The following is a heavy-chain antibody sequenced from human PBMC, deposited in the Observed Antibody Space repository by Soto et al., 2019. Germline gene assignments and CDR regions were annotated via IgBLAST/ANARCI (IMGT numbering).Heavy chain of an antibody. Sequence: SETLSLTCAVYGGSITSYYWSWIRQPPGKGLEWIGEIHHSGTTNYNPSLKSRVLISLDTSKNQFFLSLTSVTAADTAVYYCARWARSSIGGKDFDYWGQGTLVTVSS. D-gene: IGHD1-26*01. V-gene: IGHV4-34*01. CDR3: ARWARSSIGGKDFDY. CDR2: IHHSGTT. CDR1: GGSITSYY. J-gene: IGHJ4*02.